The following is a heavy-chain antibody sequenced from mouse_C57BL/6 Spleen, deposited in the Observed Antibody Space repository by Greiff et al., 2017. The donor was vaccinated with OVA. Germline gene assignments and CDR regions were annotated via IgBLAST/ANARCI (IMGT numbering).Heavy chain of an antibody. CDR1: GYTFTDYY. D-gene: IGHD1-1*01. CDR3: AREITTVARPFDY. CDR2: IYPGSGNT. J-gene: IGHJ2*01. V-gene: IGHV1-76*01. Sequence: QVQLQQSGAELVRPGASVKLSCKASGYTFTDYYINWVKQRPGQGLEWIARIYPGSGNTYYNEKFKGKATLTAEKSSSTAYMQLSSLTSEDSAVYFGAREITTVARPFDYWGQGTTLTVSS.